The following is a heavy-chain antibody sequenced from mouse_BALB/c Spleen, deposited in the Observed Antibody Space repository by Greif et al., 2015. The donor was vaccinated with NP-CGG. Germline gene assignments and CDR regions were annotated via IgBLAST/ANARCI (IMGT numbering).Heavy chain of an antibody. J-gene: IGHJ1*01. CDR3: ARFYGNYRYFDV. V-gene: IGHV3-2*02. CDR1: GYSITSDYA. D-gene: IGHD2-1*01. CDR2: ISYSGST. Sequence: DVQLVESGPGLVKPSQSLSLTCTVTGYSITSDYAWNWIRQFPGNKLEWMGYISYSGSTSYNPSLKSRISITRDTSKNQFFLQLNSVTTEDTATYYCARFYGNYRYFDVWGAGTTVTVSS.